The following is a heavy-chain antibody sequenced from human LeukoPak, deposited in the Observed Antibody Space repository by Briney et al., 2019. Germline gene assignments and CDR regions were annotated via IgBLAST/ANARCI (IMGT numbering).Heavy chain of an antibody. CDR1: GGSISSYY. J-gene: IGHJ2*01. Sequence: PSETLSLTCTVSGGSISSYYWSWIRQPPGKGLEWIGYINYSGSTNYNPSLKSRVTISVDTSKNQFSLNLTSVTAADTAVYYCARRAYNYGSGYFDLWGRGTLVTASS. CDR2: INYSGST. D-gene: IGHD5-18*01. V-gene: IGHV4-59*01. CDR3: ARRAYNYGSGYFDL.